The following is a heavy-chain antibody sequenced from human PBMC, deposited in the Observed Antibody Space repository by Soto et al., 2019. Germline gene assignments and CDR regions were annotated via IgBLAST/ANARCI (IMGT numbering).Heavy chain of an antibody. CDR3: AKDRDGAAAGPTKFYGMDV. V-gene: IGHV3-23*01. J-gene: IGHJ6*02. Sequence: EVQLLESGGGLVQPGGSLRLSCAASGFTFSSYAMSWVRQAPGKGLXXVSVISGSGDSTYYADSVRGRFTISRDNSKNTLYLXXNSLXAEDTAVYYCAKDRDGAAAGPTKFYGMDVWGQGTTVTVSS. CDR2: ISGSGDST. CDR1: GFTFSSYA. D-gene: IGHD6-13*01.